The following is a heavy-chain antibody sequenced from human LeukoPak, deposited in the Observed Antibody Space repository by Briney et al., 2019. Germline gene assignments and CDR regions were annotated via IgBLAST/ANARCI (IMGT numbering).Heavy chain of an antibody. CDR1: GFTFSDFG. V-gene: IGHV3-7*01. CDR3: ARDSLFGVVISSPNPNYGMDV. J-gene: IGHJ6*02. CDR2: IKQDGSET. Sequence: GGSLRLSCAASGFTFSDFGMTWVRQAPGKGLEWVANIKQDGSETYYVNSVKGRFTISRDNAKNSLYLEMNNLRAEDTAVYYCARDSLFGVVISSPNPNYGMDVWGQGTTVTVSS. D-gene: IGHD3-3*01.